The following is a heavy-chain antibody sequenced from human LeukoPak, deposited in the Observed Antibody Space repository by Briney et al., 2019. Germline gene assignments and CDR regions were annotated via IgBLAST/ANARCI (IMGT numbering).Heavy chain of an antibody. CDR1: GCSIRSSSYY. Sequence: PSETLSLTCTVSGCSIRSSSYYWGWIRQTAGRGLEWIASIYHSGSTYYNPTLRSPATKSLDTSTNMYPLKLTSVAAAVTAVYYCARRSHDYGDYKYYFDYWGQGTLVTVSS. D-gene: IGHD4-17*01. J-gene: IGHJ4*02. CDR3: ARRSHDYGDYKYYFDY. CDR2: IYHSGST. V-gene: IGHV4-39*06.